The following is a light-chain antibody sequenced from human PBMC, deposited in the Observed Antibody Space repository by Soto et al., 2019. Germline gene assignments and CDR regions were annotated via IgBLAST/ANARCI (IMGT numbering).Light chain of an antibody. Sequence: EIVLTQSPGTLSLSPGERATLSCRASQSVSSSHLAWYQQKPGQAPRLLIYGASSRATGIPDRFSGSGSGTDFTLTISRLEPEDFAVYSCQQYGISPFTFGPGTKVEVK. J-gene: IGKJ3*01. CDR3: QQYGISPFT. CDR2: GAS. CDR1: QSVSSSH. V-gene: IGKV3-20*01.